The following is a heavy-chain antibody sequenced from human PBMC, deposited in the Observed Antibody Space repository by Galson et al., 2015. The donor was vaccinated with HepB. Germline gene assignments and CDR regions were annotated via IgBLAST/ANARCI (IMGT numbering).Heavy chain of an antibody. Sequence: PALVKPTQTLTLTCTFSGFSLSTKGMCVSWIRQPPGKALEFLARIDWENNKYSSTSLKTRPTVPRDTSKNQVVLTMTNMDPVDTATYFCARNKQWLVPNYYYYYGMDVWGQGTTVTVSS. CDR1: GFSLSTKGMC. CDR2: IDWENNK. CDR3: ARNKQWLVPNYYYYYGMDV. D-gene: IGHD6-19*01. J-gene: IGHJ6*02. V-gene: IGHV2-70*11.